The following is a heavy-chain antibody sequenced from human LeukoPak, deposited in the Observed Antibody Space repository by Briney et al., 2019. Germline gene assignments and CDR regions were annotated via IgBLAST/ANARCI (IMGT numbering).Heavy chain of an antibody. CDR3: VRDRTKYCSSTSCPLDY. Sequence: ASVKVSCKASGYSFTGYYMHWVRQAPGQGLEWMGWINPYSGGTNYAQKFQGRVTMTRDTSISTAYMELSRLRSDDTAVYYCVRDRTKYCSSTSCPLDYWGQGTLVTVSS. D-gene: IGHD2-2*01. CDR2: INPYSGGT. J-gene: IGHJ4*02. V-gene: IGHV1-2*02. CDR1: GYSFTGYY.